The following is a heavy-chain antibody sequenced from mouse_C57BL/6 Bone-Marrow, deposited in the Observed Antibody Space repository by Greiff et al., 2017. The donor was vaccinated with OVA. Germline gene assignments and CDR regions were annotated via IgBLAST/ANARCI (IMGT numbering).Heavy chain of an antibody. D-gene: IGHD1-1*01. J-gene: IGHJ1*03. CDR3: AIRLWNYGMNGYFDV. Sequence: VQLQQPGAELVKPGASVKVSCKASGYTFTSYWMHWVKQRPGQGLEWIGRIHPSDSDTNYNQKFKGKATLTVDKSSSTAYMQISSLTSEDSAVYYCAIRLWNYGMNGYFDVWGTGTTVTVSS. CDR2: IHPSDSDT. CDR1: GYTFTSYW. V-gene: IGHV1-74*01.